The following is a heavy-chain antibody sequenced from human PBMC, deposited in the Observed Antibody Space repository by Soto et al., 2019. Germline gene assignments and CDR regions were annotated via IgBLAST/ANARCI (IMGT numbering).Heavy chain of an antibody. D-gene: IGHD2-15*01. J-gene: IGHJ6*03. Sequence: GGSLRLSCAASGFAFSSYGMNWVRQAPGKGLESISYISGNTNTIYYADSVKSRFTISRDNGENSLSLKKISLRAEHTPLYYCAREVLAVAARLTIYYYYCMYVWGKGTTVSSP. V-gene: IGHV3-48*04. CDR3: AREVLAVAARLTIYYYYCMYV. CDR1: GFAFSSYG. CDR2: ISGNTNTI.